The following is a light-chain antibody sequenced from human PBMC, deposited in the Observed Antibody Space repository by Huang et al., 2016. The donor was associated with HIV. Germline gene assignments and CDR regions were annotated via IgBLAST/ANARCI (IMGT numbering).Light chain of an antibody. CDR3: QQSYRSYT. J-gene: IGKJ2*01. V-gene: IGKV1-39*01. CDR2: AAS. Sequence: DIQMTQSPSSLSASVGDRVTITCRASQTISSHLNWYQQKAGKATNLLIYAASSLQNGVPSRFSGSGSGTDFTLTISSLQPEDFATYFCQQSYRSYTFGQGTKLEIK. CDR1: QTISSH.